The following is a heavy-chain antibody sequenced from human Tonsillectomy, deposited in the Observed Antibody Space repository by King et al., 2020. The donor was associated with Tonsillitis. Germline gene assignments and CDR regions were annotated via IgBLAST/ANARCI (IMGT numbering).Heavy chain of an antibody. D-gene: IGHD6-6*01. Sequence: VQLQESGPGLVKPSATLSLTCTVSGGSISSYYWSWIRQPPGKGLEWIGYIYYSGSTNYNPSLKSRVTISVDTSKNQFSLKLSSVTAADTAVYYCAREGIAARPFDYWGQGTLVTVSS. CDR1: GGSISSYY. V-gene: IGHV4-59*01. J-gene: IGHJ4*02. CDR3: AREGIAARPFDY. CDR2: IYYSGST.